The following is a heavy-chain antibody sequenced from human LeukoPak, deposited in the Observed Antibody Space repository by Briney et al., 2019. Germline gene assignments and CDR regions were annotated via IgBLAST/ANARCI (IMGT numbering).Heavy chain of an antibody. Sequence: GGSLRLSCAASGFTVSSNYMSWVRQAPGKGLEWVSVIYSGGSTYYADSVKGRFTISRDNSKNTLYLQMNSLRAEDTAVYYCARGMYSSSPPNYYYYYYMDVWGKGTTVTVSS. CDR1: GFTVSSNY. V-gene: IGHV3-66*01. D-gene: IGHD6-6*01. J-gene: IGHJ6*03. CDR2: IYSGGST. CDR3: ARGMYSSSPPNYYYYYYMDV.